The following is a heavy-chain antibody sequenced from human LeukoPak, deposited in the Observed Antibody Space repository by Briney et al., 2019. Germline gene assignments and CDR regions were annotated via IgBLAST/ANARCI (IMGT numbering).Heavy chain of an antibody. V-gene: IGHV1-46*01. Sequence: ASVKVSCKASGYTFTSYYMHWVRQAPGQGLEWMGIINPSGGSTSYAQKFQGRVTMTRDTSTSTVYMELSSLRSEDTAVYYCARVVADANGDDAFDIWGQGTMVTVSS. J-gene: IGHJ3*02. CDR2: INPSGGST. CDR3: ARVVADANGDDAFDI. CDR1: GYTFTSYY. D-gene: IGHD2-8*01.